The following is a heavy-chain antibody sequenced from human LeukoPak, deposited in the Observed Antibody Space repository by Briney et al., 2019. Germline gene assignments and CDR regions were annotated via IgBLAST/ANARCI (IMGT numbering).Heavy chain of an antibody. V-gene: IGHV4-59*01. CDR2: IYYSGST. J-gene: IGHJ6*02. CDR1: GGSISSYY. D-gene: IGHD2-8*02. Sequence: SETLSLTCTVSGGSISSYYWSWIRQPPGKGLEWIGYIYYSGSTNYNPSLKSRVTISVDTSKNQFSLKLGSVTAADTAVYYCARPRPGDYGMDVWGQGTTVTVSS. CDR3: ARPRPGDYGMDV.